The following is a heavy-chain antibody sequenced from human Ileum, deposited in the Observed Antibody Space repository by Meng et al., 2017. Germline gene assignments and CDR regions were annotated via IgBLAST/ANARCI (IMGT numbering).Heavy chain of an antibody. D-gene: IGHD1-1*01. Sequence: SETLSLTCAVSGGSISSSNWWSWVRQPPGKGLEWIGEIYHSGSTNYNPSLKSRVTISVDKSKNQFSLKLSSVAAADTAVYYCASIRNWNYFDYWGQGTLVTVSS. V-gene: IGHV4-4*02. CDR1: GGSISSSNW. CDR2: IYHSGST. J-gene: IGHJ4*02. CDR3: ASIRNWNYFDY.